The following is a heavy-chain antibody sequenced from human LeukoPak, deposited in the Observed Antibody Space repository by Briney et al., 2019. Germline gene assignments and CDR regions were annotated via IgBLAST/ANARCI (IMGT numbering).Heavy chain of an antibody. D-gene: IGHD4-23*01. CDR1: GFTFSSYW. V-gene: IGHV3-7*03. CDR2: IKQDGSEK. Sequence: PGGSLRLSCAASGFTFSSYWMSWVRQAPGKGLEWVANIKQDGSEKYYVDSVKGRFTISRDNAKNSLYLQMNSLRAEDTAVYYCARPNIQTTVVTPYYYYGMDVWGQGTTVTVSS. J-gene: IGHJ6*02. CDR3: ARPNIQTTVVTPYYYYGMDV.